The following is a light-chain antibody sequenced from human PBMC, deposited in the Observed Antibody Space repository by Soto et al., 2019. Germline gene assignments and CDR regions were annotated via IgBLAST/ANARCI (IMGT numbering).Light chain of an antibody. CDR1: QSVNKAY. Sequence: VLTQSPGTLALSPGDRATLSCRASQSVNKAYLVWYQVTPGQATRLRIYGASSGATGIPDRVSGSGSGKEVTLTISSLQTEEGATYYGQQLNSYPQTFGQGTKVDIK. V-gene: IGKV3-20*01. J-gene: IGKJ1*01. CDR3: QQLNSYPQT. CDR2: GAS.